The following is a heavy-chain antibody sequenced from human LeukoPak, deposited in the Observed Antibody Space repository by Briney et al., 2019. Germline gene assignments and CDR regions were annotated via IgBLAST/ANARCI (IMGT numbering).Heavy chain of an antibody. CDR1: GGSISSYY. Sequence: PSETLSLTCTVSGGSISSYYWSWIRQPAGKGLEWIGRIYTSGSTNYNPSLKSRVTMSVDTSKNQFSLKLSSVTAADTAVYYCARARRIAVAGTSGYYYYGMDVWGQGTTVTVSS. V-gene: IGHV4-4*07. D-gene: IGHD6-19*01. CDR3: ARARRIAVAGTSGYYYYGMDV. CDR2: IYTSGST. J-gene: IGHJ6*02.